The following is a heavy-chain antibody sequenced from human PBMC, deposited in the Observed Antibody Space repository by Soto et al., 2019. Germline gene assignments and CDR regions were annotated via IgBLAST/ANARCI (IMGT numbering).Heavy chain of an antibody. D-gene: IGHD7-27*01. CDR1: GFTFSSYN. J-gene: IGHJ6*01. CDR3: AKGLGQFYYYYGMDV. CDR2: ISFDGSNK. V-gene: IGHV3-30*18. Sequence: QVQLVESGGGVVEPGRSLRLSCTASGFTFSSYNMHWVRQAPGKGLEWVAVISFDGSNKYNADSVMGRFTISRDNSENTLYLQMNSLRAEDTAVYYCAKGLGQFYYYYGMDVW.